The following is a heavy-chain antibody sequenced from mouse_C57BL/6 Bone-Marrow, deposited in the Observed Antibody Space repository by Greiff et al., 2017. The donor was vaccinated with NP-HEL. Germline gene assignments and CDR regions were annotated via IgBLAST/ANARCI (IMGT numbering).Heavy chain of an antibody. J-gene: IGHJ1*03. D-gene: IGHD2-3*01. Sequence: EVKLMESGGGLVQPGGSLKLSCAASGFTFSDYYMYWVRQTPEKRLEWVAYISNGGGSTYYPDTVKGRFTISRDNAKNTLYLQMSRLKSEDTAMYYCARSIYDGYLNWYFDVWGTGTTVTVSS. CDR2: ISNGGGST. V-gene: IGHV5-12*01. CDR3: ARSIYDGYLNWYFDV. CDR1: GFTFSDYY.